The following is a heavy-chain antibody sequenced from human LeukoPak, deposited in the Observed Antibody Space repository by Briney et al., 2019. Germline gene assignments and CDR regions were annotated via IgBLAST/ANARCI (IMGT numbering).Heavy chain of an antibody. CDR2: ISSSSSSYI. J-gene: IGHJ6*04. CDR1: GFTFSSYS. D-gene: IGHD2-15*01. V-gene: IGHV3-21*01. CDR3: ARERMATPGVDV. Sequence: PGGSLRLSCAASGFTFSSYSMNWVRQAPGKGLEWVSSISSSSSSYIYYADSVKGRFTISRDNAKNSLYLQMNSLRAEDTAVYYCARERMATPGVDVWGKGTTVSASS.